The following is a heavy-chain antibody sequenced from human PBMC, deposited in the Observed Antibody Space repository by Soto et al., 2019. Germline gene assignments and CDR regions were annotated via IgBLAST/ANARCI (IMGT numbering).Heavy chain of an antibody. J-gene: IGHJ4*02. Sequence: GGSLRLSCAASGFTFSNAWMSWVRQAPGKGLEWVGRIKSKTDGGTTDYAAPVKGRFTISRDDSKNTLYLQMNSLKTEDTAVYYCTALSTSLRYFDWSHDYWGQGTLVTVSS. CDR1: GFTFSNAW. V-gene: IGHV3-15*01. D-gene: IGHD3-9*01. CDR2: IKSKTDGGTT. CDR3: TALSTSLRYFDWSHDY.